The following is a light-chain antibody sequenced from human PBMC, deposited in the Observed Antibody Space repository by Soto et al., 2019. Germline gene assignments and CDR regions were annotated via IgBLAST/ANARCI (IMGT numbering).Light chain of an antibody. CDR1: SSDVGGYNY. CDR3: YSSTSTRRL. J-gene: IGLJ1*01. Sequence: QSALTQPRSVSGSPVQSVTISCTGTSSDVGGYNYVSWYQQYPGKAPKVMIYAVTNRPSGVSFRFSGSKSGNTASLTISGLQAEDEAGCSSYSSTSTRRLFGAGTKVTVL. CDR2: AVT. V-gene: IGLV2-14*03.